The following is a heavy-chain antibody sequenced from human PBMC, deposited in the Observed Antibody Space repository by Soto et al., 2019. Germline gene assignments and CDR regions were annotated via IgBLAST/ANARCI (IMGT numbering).Heavy chain of an antibody. V-gene: IGHV5-51*01. Sequence: LGESLKISCKASGYSFTSYWIGWVRQMPGKGLEWMGTIFPADSDVRYSPSFQGQVTISADKSISTAYLQWSSLKASDTATYYCARQQAAFDVWGQGAMVTVSS. CDR1: GYSFTSYW. J-gene: IGHJ3*01. D-gene: IGHD6-13*01. CDR2: IFPADSDV. CDR3: ARQQAAFDV.